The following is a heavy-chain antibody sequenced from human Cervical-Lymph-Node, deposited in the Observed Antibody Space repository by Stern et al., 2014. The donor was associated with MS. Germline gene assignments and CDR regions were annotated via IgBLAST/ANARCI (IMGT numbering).Heavy chain of an antibody. Sequence: QLQLQESGPGLVKPSETLSLTCAVSGDSISSYTHYWAWIRQPPGKGLEWIGSVYYSGATYYNPSLKSPVNISVDTSKNPSSRGLNSVTAADTAVYYCAKHACTGAACPFDLWGQGTLVTVSS. CDR1: GDSISSYTHY. CDR2: VYYSGAT. CDR3: AKHACTGAACPFDL. V-gene: IGHV4-39*01. D-gene: IGHD2-8*02. J-gene: IGHJ4*02.